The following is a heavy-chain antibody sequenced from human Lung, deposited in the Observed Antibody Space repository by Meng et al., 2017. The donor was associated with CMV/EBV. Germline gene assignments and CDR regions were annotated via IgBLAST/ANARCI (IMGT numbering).Heavy chain of an antibody. J-gene: IGHJ4*01. D-gene: IGHD2-2*01. CDR2: INWNGDTM. V-gene: IGHV3-20*04. Sequence: GGSLRLSCAASGFIFDNHGMTWVRQAPGKGLEWVSGINWNGDTMGYADCVKGRFTISRDNAKNSLYLQMNSLRAEDTAVYYCAKDDKPTKYIVVVPAAGDYWGHGTXVTVSS. CDR3: AKDDKPTKYIVVVPAAGDY. CDR1: GFIFDNHG.